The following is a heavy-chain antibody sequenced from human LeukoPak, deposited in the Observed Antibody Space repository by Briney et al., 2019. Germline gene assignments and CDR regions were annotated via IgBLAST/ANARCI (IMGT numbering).Heavy chain of an antibody. CDR1: GGSFSGHY. J-gene: IGHJ4*02. V-gene: IGHV4-34*01. Sequence: PSETLSLTCAAYGGSFSGHYWSWIRQPLGKGLEWIGEISYSGSTNYNPSLQSRVTISVDTSKNQFSLKVTSLTAADTAVYYCARGRQGHYWGQGNLVTVSS. CDR3: ARGRQGHY. CDR2: ISYSGST.